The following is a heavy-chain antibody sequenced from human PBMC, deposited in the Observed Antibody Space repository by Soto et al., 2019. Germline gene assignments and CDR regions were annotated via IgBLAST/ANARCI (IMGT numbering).Heavy chain of an antibody. CDR1: GFTFSSYA. Sequence: EVQLLESGGGLVQPGGSQRLSCAASGFTFSSYAMSWVRQGPGKGLEWVTLISGSGGVTVYADSVKGRFTVSRDNSKNTMYLELNSLTAGDTAIYYCAKIHSGSSEDAFDVWGQGTVVTVSS. V-gene: IGHV3-23*01. D-gene: IGHD6-19*01. CDR3: AKIHSGSSEDAFDV. CDR2: ISGSGGVT. J-gene: IGHJ3*01.